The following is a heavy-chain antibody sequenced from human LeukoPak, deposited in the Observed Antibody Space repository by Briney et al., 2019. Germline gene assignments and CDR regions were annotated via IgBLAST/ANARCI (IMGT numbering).Heavy chain of an antibody. J-gene: IGHJ4*02. CDR2: IYSGGST. V-gene: IGHV3-53*01. D-gene: IGHD6-25*01. Sequence: PGGSLRLSCAASGFTFSRYSMNWVRQAPGKGLEWVSVIYSGGSTYYADSVKGRFTISRDNSKNTLYLQMNSLRAEDTAVYYCARGSSGYHFDYWGQGTLVTVSS. CDR3: ARGSSGYHFDY. CDR1: GFTFSRYS.